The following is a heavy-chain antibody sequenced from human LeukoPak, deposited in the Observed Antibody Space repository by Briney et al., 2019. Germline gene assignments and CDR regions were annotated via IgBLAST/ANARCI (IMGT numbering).Heavy chain of an antibody. CDR2: LGTAGDT. CDR3: ARQNTPHGNFDY. D-gene: IGHD5-24*01. Sequence: GGSLRLSCVASGFTLSNYAMHWVRQPAGEGLEWVSALGTAGDTFYPGSVKGRFTISRDNAKKSLFLQMNSLRAEDTAVYYCARQNTPHGNFDYWGQGTLVTASS. J-gene: IGHJ4*02. CDR1: GFTLSNYA. V-gene: IGHV3-13*01.